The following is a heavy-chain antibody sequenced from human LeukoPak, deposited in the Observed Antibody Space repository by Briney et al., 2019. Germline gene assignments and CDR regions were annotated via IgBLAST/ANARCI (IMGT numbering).Heavy chain of an antibody. J-gene: IGHJ4*02. Sequence: GRSLRLSCAASGFTFSSYGMHWVRQAPGKGLEWVAVISYDGSNKYYADSVKGRFTISRDNSKNTLYLQMNSLRAEDTAVYYCAKDQDWRGIAVAGTPCDYWSQGTLVTVSS. CDR2: ISYDGSNK. CDR3: AKDQDWRGIAVAGTPCDY. D-gene: IGHD6-19*01. V-gene: IGHV3-30*18. CDR1: GFTFSSYG.